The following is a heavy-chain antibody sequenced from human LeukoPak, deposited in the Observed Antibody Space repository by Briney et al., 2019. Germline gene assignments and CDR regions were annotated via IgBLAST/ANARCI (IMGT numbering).Heavy chain of an antibody. J-gene: IGHJ6*02. V-gene: IGHV3-48*04. CDR1: GFTFSSYA. Sequence: PGGSLRLSCAASGFTFSSYAMSWVRQAPGKGLEWVSYITSSGSTIYYADSVKGRFTISRDNAKNSLYLQMNSLRAEDTAVYYCAREYYYGMDVWGQGTTVTVSS. CDR2: ITSSGSTI. CDR3: AREYYYGMDV.